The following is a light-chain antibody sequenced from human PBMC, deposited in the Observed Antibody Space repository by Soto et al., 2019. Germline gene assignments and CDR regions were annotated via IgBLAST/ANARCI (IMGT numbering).Light chain of an antibody. CDR1: QSVSSN. CDR3: QQYNNWPPYT. V-gene: IGKV3-15*01. Sequence: EIVMTQSPATLSVSPGERATLSCRASQSVSSNLAWYQQKPGQAPRLLIYGASTMATGIPARFSGSGSGTAFTHTISSLQSENFAVYYCQQYNNWPPYTFGQGTKLEIK. CDR2: GAS. J-gene: IGKJ2*01.